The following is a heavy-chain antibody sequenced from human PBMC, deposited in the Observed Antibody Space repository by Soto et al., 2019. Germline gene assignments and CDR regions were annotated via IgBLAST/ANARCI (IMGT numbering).Heavy chain of an antibody. CDR1: RGTFSSNS. V-gene: IGHV1-69*01. CDR2: IIPTFGAA. D-gene: IGHD2-8*01. J-gene: IGHJ4*02. CDR3: DTPSNGHYFPFDF. Sequence: QVQLVQSGAEVRKPGSSVKVSCKASRGTFSSNSFSWVRQAPGQGFEYMGGIIPTFGAANYAQRFKDRVTLTADQSTTPVYMELSILKPADTAVYYCDTPSNGHYFPFDFWGQGTLVIVSS.